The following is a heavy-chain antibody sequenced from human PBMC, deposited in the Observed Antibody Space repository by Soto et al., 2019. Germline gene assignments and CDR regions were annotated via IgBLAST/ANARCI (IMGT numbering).Heavy chain of an antibody. CDR3: ARDEYALYYYYGMDV. J-gene: IGHJ6*02. CDR1: GYSITSCY. Sequence: VPAKLSCKDPGYSITSCYLRWAQHANKQGLEWMGIINPSGGSTSYAQKFQGRVTMTRDTSTSTVYMELSSLRSEDTAVYYCARDEYALYYYYGMDVWGQGTTVTVYS. V-gene: IGHV1-46*01. D-gene: IGHD2-2*01. CDR2: INPSGGST.